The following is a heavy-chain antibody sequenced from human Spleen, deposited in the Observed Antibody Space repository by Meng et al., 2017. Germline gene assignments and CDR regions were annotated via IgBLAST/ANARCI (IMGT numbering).Heavy chain of an antibody. D-gene: IGHD6-13*01. CDR3: ARGRGTGYSSSWYGVDY. Sequence: VHLVQSVVDLKKAGASSKVSCKASGSTFTNYAMNWVRQAPGQGLEWMGWINTKTGNSRYAQGFTGRFVFSLDTSVSTAYLQISSLKAEDTAVYYCARGRGTGYSSSWYGVDYWGQGTLVTVSS. J-gene: IGHJ4*02. CDR1: GSTFTNYA. V-gene: IGHV7-4-1*02. CDR2: INTKTGNS.